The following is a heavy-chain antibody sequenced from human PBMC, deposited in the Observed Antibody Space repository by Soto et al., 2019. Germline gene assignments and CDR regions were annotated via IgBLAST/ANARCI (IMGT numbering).Heavy chain of an antibody. CDR2: IIPIFGTA. V-gene: IGHV1-69*01. Sequence: FPLKRACKSSGWTISSDPGSCRRQAPGQGLEWMGGIIPIFGTANYAQKFQGRVTITADESTSTAYMELSSLRSEDTAVYYCASVIREGIAVSWGQGTLVTVSS. CDR3: ASVIREGIAVS. CDR1: GWTISSDP. J-gene: IGHJ5*02. D-gene: IGHD6-19*01.